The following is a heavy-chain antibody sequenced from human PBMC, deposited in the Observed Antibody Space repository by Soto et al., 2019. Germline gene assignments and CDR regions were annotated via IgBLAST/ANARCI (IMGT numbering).Heavy chain of an antibody. Sequence: GGSLRLSCAASGFTVSSNYMNWVRQAPGKGLEWVSVIYSGGSTYYADSVKGRFTISRDNSKNTLYLQMNSLRAEDTAMYYCARDEGSSSYGYWGQGTLVTVSS. V-gene: IGHV3-66*01. D-gene: IGHD6-13*01. CDR1: GFTVSSNY. CDR2: IYSGGST. CDR3: ARDEGSSSYGY. J-gene: IGHJ4*02.